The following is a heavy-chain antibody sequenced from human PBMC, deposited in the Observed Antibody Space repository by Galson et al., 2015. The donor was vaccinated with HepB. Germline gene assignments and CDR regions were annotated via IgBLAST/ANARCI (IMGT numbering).Heavy chain of an antibody. D-gene: IGHD5-18*01. CDR2: INPSGGST. CDR1: GYTFTSYY. J-gene: IGHJ4*02. V-gene: IGHV1-46*01. CDR3: ARSWIQLCLDY. Sequence: SCKASGYTFTSYYMHWVRQAPGQGLEWMGIINPSGGSTSYAQKFQGRVTMTRDTSTSTVYMELSSLRSEDTAVYYCARSWIQLCLDYWGQGTLVTVSS.